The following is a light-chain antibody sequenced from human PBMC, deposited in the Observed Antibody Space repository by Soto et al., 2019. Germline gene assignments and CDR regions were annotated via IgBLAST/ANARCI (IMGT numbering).Light chain of an antibody. Sequence: QLVLTQPPSASGTPGQRVTISCSGSSSNIGSNSVNWYQHLPGTAPKLLIYSSNQRPSGVPDRFSGSKSGTSASLAISGLQSEDEADYYCAAWDDSLNGPVFGTGTKLTVL. CDR2: SSN. CDR3: AAWDDSLNGPV. J-gene: IGLJ1*01. V-gene: IGLV1-44*01. CDR1: SSNIGSNS.